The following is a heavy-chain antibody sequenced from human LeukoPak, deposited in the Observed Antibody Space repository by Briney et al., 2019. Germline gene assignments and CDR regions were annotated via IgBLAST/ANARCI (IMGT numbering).Heavy chain of an antibody. V-gene: IGHV1-69*05. CDR1: GGTFSSYA. J-gene: IGHJ4*02. CDR3: ARADGSGSYYPPHFDY. D-gene: IGHD3-10*01. CDR2: IIPIFGTA. Sequence: ASVKVSCKASGGTFSSYAISWVRQAPGLGLEWMGRIIPIFGTANYAQKFQGRVTITTDESTSTAYMELSSLRSEDTAVYYCARADGSGSYYPPHFDYWGQGTLVTVSS.